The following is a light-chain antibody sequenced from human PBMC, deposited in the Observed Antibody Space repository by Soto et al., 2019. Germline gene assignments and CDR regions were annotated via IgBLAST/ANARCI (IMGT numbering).Light chain of an antibody. CDR1: SSDVGGYNY. V-gene: IGLV2-14*01. J-gene: IGLJ1*01. Sequence: QSVLTQPASVSGFPGQSITISCTGTSSDVGGYNYVSWYQQHPGKAPKLMIYEVSNRPSGVPDRFSGSKSGNMASLIISGLQAEDEADYYCCSYAGSSTNYVFGTGTKLTVL. CDR2: EVS. CDR3: CSYAGSSTNYV.